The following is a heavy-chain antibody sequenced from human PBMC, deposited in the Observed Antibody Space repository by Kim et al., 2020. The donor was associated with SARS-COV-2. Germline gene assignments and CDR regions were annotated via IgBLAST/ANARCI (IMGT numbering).Heavy chain of an antibody. J-gene: IGHJ4*02. D-gene: IGHD3-22*01. CDR3: AKDRIGVYDSSGYYSVGFDY. CDR2: ISYDGSNK. Sequence: GGSLRLSCAASGFTFSSYGMHWVRQAPGKGLEWVVVISYDGSNKYYADSVKGRFTISRDNSKNTLYLQMNSLRAEDTAVYYCAKDRIGVYDSSGYYSVGFDYWGQGTLVTVSS. CDR1: GFTFSSYG. V-gene: IGHV3-30*18.